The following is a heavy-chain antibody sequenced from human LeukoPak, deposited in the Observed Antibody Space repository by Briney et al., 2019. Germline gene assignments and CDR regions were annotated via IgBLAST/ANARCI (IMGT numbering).Heavy chain of an antibody. V-gene: IGHV4-59*01. J-gene: IGHJ3*02. D-gene: IGHD2-15*01. Sequence: SETLSLTCTVSGGSISNYYGGWIRQTPGKGLELIGYIYYSGTTNYNPSLKSRVSITVDTSKKQFSLKLSSVTAADTAVYYCARSPGGGFDIWGQGTMVTVSS. CDR3: ARSPGGGFDI. CDR2: IYYSGTT. CDR1: GGSISNYY.